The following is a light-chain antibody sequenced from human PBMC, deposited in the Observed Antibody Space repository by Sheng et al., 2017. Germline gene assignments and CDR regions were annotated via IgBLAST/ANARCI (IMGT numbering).Light chain of an antibody. J-gene: IGKJ1*01. CDR3: QKYDSAPWT. Sequence: DIQMTQSPATLSASVGDRVTISCRASQSISSSLAWYQQKPGKAPKLLIYAASTLQSGVPSRFSGSGSGTDFTLTISSLQPEDVATYYCQKYDSAPWTFGQGTKVEIK. V-gene: IGKV1-27*01. CDR1: QSISSS. CDR2: AAS.